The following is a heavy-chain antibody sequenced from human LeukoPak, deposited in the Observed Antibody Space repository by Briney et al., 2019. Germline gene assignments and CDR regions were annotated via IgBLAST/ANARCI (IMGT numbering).Heavy chain of an antibody. V-gene: IGHV4-34*01. Sequence: SETLSLTCAVYGGSFSGYYWSWSRQPPGKGLEWIGEINHSGSTNYNPSLKSRVTISVDKSKNQFSLKLSSVTAADTAVYYCARDQGANLDYWGQGTLVTVSS. CDR3: ARDQGANLDY. CDR1: GGSFSGYY. D-gene: IGHD1-26*01. CDR2: INHSGST. J-gene: IGHJ4*02.